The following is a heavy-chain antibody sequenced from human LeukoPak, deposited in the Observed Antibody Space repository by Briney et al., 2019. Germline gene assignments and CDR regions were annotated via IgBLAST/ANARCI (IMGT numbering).Heavy chain of an antibody. J-gene: IGHJ3*02. CDR2: IYYSGST. V-gene: IGHV4-39*07. CDR3: ASLTTADAFDI. D-gene: IGHD3-22*01. CDR1: GGSISSSTYY. Sequence: SETLSLTCTVSGGSISSSTYYWGWIRQPPGKGLEWIGSIYYSGSTYNNPSLKTRVTISVDTSKNQFSLKLSSVTAADTAVFYCASLTTADAFDIWGQGTMVTVSS.